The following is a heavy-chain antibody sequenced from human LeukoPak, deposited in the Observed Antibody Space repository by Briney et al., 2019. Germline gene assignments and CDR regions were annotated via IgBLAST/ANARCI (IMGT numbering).Heavy chain of an antibody. J-gene: IGHJ4*02. V-gene: IGHV3-23*01. CDR2: ISGSGGST. D-gene: IGHD3-10*01. CDR1: GFTFSSYA. Sequence: GGSLRLSCAASGFTFSSYAMSWVRQAPGKGLEWVSAISGSGGSTYYADSVKGRFTISRDNSKTTLYLQMNSLRAEDTAVYYCAKGISVWYGDYVDYWGQGTLVTVSS. CDR3: AKGISVWYGDYVDY.